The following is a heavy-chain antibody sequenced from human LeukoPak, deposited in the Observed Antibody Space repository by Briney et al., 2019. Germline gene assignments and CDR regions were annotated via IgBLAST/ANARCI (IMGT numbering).Heavy chain of an antibody. CDR2: FDPEDGET. V-gene: IGHV1-24*01. CDR1: GYTFTGYY. Sequence: ASVKVSCKASGYTFTGYYMHWVRQAPGKGLEWMGRFDPEDGETIYARKFQGRVTMTEDTSTDTAYMELSSLRSEDTAVYFCAVSLTTGGYYGMDVWGQGTTVTVSS. D-gene: IGHD1-1*01. J-gene: IGHJ6*02. CDR3: AVSLTTGGYYGMDV.